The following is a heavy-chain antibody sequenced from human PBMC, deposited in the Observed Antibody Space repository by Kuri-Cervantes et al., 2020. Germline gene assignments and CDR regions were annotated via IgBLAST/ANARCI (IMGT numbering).Heavy chain of an antibody. CDR2: IGTAGDT. D-gene: IGHD3-3*01. CDR3: ARVKGYYDFWSGHPGWFDP. V-gene: IGHV3-13*01. J-gene: IGHJ5*02. Sequence: GESLKISCAASGFTFSSYDMHWVRQATGKGLEWVSAIGTAGDTYYPGSVKGRFTISRDNAKNSLYLQMNSLRAEDTAVYYCARVKGYYDFWSGHPGWFDPWGQGTLVTVSS. CDR1: GFTFSSYD.